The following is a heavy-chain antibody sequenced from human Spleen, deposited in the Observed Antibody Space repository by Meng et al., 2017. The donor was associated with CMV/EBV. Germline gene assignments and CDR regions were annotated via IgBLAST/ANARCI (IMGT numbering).Heavy chain of an antibody. D-gene: IGHD3-10*01. CDR3: TRDRDELLWFGEPDY. CDR2: IKSKTDGGTT. CDR1: GFTFSNAW. V-gene: IGHV3-15*01. J-gene: IGHJ4*02. Sequence: GGSLRLSCAASGFTFSNAWMSWVRQAPGKGLEWVGRIKSKTDGGTTDYAAPVKGRFTISRDDSKSIAYLQMNSLKTEDTAVYYCTRDRDELLWFGEPDYWGQGTLVIVSS.